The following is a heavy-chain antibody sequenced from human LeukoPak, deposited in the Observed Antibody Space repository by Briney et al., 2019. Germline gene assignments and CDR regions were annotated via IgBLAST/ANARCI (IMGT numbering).Heavy chain of an antibody. CDR2: ISSSSSTI. J-gene: IGHJ4*02. CDR1: GFTFSSYS. CDR3: ARDRDLVATISDFDY. V-gene: IGHV3-48*01. D-gene: IGHD5-12*01. Sequence: GGSLRLSCAASGFTFSSYSMNWVRQAPGKGLEWVSYISSSSSTIYYADSVKGRFTISRDNAKNSLYLQMNSLRAEDTAVYYCARDRDLVATISDFDYWGQGTLVTASS.